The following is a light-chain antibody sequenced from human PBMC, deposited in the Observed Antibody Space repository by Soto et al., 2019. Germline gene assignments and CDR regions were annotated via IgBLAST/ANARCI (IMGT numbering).Light chain of an antibody. CDR1: SSNIGAGYD. CDR3: QSYDSSLSAL. V-gene: IGLV1-40*01. J-gene: IGLJ3*02. CDR2: GNS. Sequence: VLTQPPSVSGVPGQRVTISCTGSSSNIGAGYDVHWYQQLPGTAPKLLIYGNSNRPSGVPDRFSGSKSGTSASLAITGLQAEDEADYYCQSYDSSLSALFGGGTKLTVL.